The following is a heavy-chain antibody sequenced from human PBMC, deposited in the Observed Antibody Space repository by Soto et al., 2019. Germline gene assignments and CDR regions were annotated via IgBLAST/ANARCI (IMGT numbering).Heavy chain of an antibody. CDR1: GYTFTGYY. CDR3: ARVPGSGSYYSTSYYYYYGMDV. J-gene: IGHJ6*02. D-gene: IGHD3-10*01. Sequence: ASVKVSCKASGYTFTGYYMHWVRQAPGQGLEWMGWINPNSGGTNYAQKFQGRVTMTRDTSISTAYMELSRLRSDDTAVYYCARVPGSGSYYSTSYYYYYGMDVWGQGTTVIVSS. V-gene: IGHV1-2*02. CDR2: INPNSGGT.